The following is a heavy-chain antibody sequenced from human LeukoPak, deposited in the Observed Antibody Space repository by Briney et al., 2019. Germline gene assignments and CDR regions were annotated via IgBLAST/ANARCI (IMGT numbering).Heavy chain of an antibody. V-gene: IGHV1-69*13. CDR2: IIPIFGAA. D-gene: IGHD2-2*01. CDR3: ASGPSKDIVVVPAARYNWFDP. Sequence: ASVKVSCKASGGTFSSYAISWVRQAPGQGLEWMGGIIPIFGAANYAQKFQGRVTITADESTSTAFMELSSLRSEDTAVYYCASGPSKDIVVVPAARYNWFDPWGQGTLVTVSS. J-gene: IGHJ5*02. CDR1: GGTFSSYA.